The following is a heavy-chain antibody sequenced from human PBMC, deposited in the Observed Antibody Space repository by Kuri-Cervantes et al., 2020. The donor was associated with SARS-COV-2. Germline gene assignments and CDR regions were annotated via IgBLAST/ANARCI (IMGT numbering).Heavy chain of an antibody. CDR2: INPLFAKQ. CDR3: ARVQSVTGTQFFFDY. CDR1: GGGFSNSA. J-gene: IGHJ4*02. D-gene: IGHD1-7*01. Sequence: SVKVSCKASGGGFSNSAINWVRQAPGQGLEWMGNINPLFAKQNYAQKFQGRVTITADELTSTVYMEFSSLRFQDTAVYYCARVQSVTGTQFFFDYWGQGTLVTVSS. V-gene: IGHV1-69*13.